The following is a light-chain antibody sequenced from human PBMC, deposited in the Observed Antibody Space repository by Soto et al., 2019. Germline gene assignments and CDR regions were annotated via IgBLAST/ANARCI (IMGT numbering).Light chain of an antibody. J-gene: IGLJ1*01. CDR2: DVN. CDR1: ASDVAGYNY. Sequence: QSALTQPRSVSGSPGQSVAISCSGTASDVAGYNYVTWYQQYPGKAPKLMIYDVNKRPSGVPDRFSGSKSDNTASLIISGLQAEDEADYYCCSFAGSYYVFGTGTKVTVL. CDR3: CSFAGSYYV. V-gene: IGLV2-11*01.